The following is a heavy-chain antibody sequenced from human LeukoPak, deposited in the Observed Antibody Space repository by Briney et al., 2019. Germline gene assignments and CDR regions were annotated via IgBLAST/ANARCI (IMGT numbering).Heavy chain of an antibody. J-gene: IGHJ5*02. CDR2: IYHSGST. V-gene: IGHV4-38-2*02. CDR3: ASLIYQNWFDP. CDR1: GYSISSGYY. Sequence: SETLSLTCTVPGYSISSGYYWGWIRQPPGKGLEWIGSIYHSGSTYYNPSLKSRVTISVDTSKNQFSLKLSSVTAADTAVYYCASLIYQNWFDPWGQGTLVTVSS. D-gene: IGHD2-2*02.